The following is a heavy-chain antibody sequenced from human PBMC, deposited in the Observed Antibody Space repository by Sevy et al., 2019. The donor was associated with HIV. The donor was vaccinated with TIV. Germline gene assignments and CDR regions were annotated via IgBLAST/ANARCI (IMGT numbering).Heavy chain of an antibody. V-gene: IGHV3-15*01. CDR1: GFTFSNAW. CDR2: IKSITDGGTT. J-gene: IGHJ6*02. D-gene: IGHD4-17*01. Sequence: GGSLRLSCAASGFTFSNAWMSWVRQAPGKGLEWVGRIKSITDGGTTDYAAPVKGRFTISRDDSKTTLYLQMNSLKTEDTAVYYSTTTRDYGDYARGMDVWGQGTTVTVSS. CDR3: TTTRDYGDYARGMDV.